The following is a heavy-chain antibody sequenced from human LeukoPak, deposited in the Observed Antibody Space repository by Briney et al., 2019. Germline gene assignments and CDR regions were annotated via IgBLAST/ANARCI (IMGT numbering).Heavy chain of an antibody. CDR3: ARDRSGSYPNWFDP. Sequence: GGSLRLSCAASGFTFSRYGMSWVRQAPGQGLEWVSAITGNGANTFYADSVKGRFTMSRDNSKNTMYLQMNSLRSEDTALYYCARDRSGSYPNWFDPWGQGTLVTVSS. V-gene: IGHV3-23*01. CDR1: GFTFSRYG. CDR2: ITGNGANT. J-gene: IGHJ5*02. D-gene: IGHD3-10*01.